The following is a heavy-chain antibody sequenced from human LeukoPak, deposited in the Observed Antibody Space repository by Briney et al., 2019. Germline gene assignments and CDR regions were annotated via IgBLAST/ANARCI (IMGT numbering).Heavy chain of an antibody. CDR1: GYTFTGYY. Sequence: ASVKVSCKASGYTFTGYYMHWVRQAPGQGLEWMGWINPNSGGTNYAQKLQGRVTMTTDTSTSTAYMELRSLRSDDAAVYYCARDIAYSGSYYGYWGQGTLVTVSS. D-gene: IGHD1-26*01. CDR3: ARDIAYSGSYYGY. CDR2: INPNSGGT. J-gene: IGHJ4*02. V-gene: IGHV1-2*02.